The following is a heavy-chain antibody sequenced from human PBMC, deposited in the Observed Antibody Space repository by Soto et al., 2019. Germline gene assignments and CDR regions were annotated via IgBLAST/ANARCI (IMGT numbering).Heavy chain of an antibody. V-gene: IGHV3-30*03. CDR3: ATLSTVEYSYGNDVFDI. D-gene: IGHD5-18*01. CDR1: GFTFSSYG. CDR2: ISYDGSNK. J-gene: IGHJ3*02. Sequence: GGSLRLSCAASGFTFSSYGMHWVRQAPGKGLEWVAVISYDGSNKYYADSVKGRFTISRDNSKNTLYLQMNSLRAEDTAVYYCATLSTVEYSYGNDVFDIWGQGTMVTVSS.